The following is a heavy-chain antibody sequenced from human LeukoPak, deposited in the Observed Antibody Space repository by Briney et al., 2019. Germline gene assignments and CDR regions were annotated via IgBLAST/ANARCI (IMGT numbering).Heavy chain of an antibody. D-gene: IGHD2-15*01. CDR1: GFTFNNYS. CDR2: ITSYSTHI. Sequence: GGSLRLSCTASGFTFNNYSIHWVRQAPGKWPEWVSSITSYSTHISYADSVKGRFTISRGNSKNSLYLHMTRMKDEDTAVYYCARDPWGYDLWGQGTVVTVS. V-gene: IGHV3-21*01. CDR3: ARDPWGYDL. J-gene: IGHJ5*02.